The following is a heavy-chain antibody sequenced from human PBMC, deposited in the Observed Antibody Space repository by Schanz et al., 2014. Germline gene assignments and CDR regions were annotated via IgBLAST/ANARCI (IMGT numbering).Heavy chain of an antibody. V-gene: IGHV4-59*01. CDR1: GGSISNYY. D-gene: IGHD5-12*01. CDR3: ARAEINSGYARYYYGMDV. CDR2: IYYSGST. J-gene: IGHJ6*02. Sequence: QVQLQESGPGLVKPSQTLSLTCAVSGGSISNYYWSWIRQPPGKGLEWIGYIYYSGSTNYNPSLKSRVTIKVDKSKNQFSLKLSSVTAADTAVYYCARAEINSGYARYYYGMDVWGQGTTVTVSS.